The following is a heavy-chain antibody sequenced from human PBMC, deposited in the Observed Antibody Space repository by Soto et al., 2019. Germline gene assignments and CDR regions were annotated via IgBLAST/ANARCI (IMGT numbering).Heavy chain of an antibody. CDR1: GFTVSSNY. D-gene: IGHD6-6*01. CDR2: IYSGGST. Sequence: PGGSLRLSCAASGFTVSSNYMSWVRQAPGKGLEWVSVIYSGGSTYYADSVKGRFTISRDNSKNTLYLQMNSLRAEDTAVYYCARGYSSSSSHWYYYYYYGMDVWGQGTTVPVSS. J-gene: IGHJ6*02. CDR3: ARGYSSSSSHWYYYYYYGMDV. V-gene: IGHV3-53*01.